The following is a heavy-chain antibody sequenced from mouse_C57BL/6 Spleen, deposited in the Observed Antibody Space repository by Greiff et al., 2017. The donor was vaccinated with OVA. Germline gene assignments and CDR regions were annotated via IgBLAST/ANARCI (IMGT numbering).Heavy chain of an antibody. D-gene: IGHD1-1*01. CDR1: GFTFSDYG. CDR3: ARRYYGSSYSYAMDY. J-gene: IGHJ4*01. Sequence: EVKVVESGGGLVKPGGSLKLSCAASGFTFSDYGMHWVRQAPEKGLEWVAYISSGSSTLYYADTVKGRFTISRDNAKNTLFLQMTSLRSEDTAMYYCARRYYGSSYSYAMDYWGQGTSVTVSS. V-gene: IGHV5-17*01. CDR2: ISSGSSTL.